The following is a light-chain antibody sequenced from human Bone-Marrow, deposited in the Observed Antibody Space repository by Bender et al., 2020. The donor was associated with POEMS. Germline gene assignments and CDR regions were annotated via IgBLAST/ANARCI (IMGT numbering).Light chain of an antibody. V-gene: IGLV3-21*02. CDR3: QVWDAATDHYV. CDR2: DDS. J-gene: IGLJ1*01. CDR1: NIESKA. Sequence: SYMLTQPPSVSVAPGQTARVTCGGDNIESKAVHWHQQKSGQAPVLVVYDDSARPSGIPARFAGSGSGNTATLTISRVGAGDEADYYCQVWDAATDHYVFGTGTKVTVL.